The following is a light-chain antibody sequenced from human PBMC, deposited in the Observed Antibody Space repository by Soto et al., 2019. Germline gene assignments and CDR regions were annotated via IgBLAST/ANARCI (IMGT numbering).Light chain of an antibody. J-gene: IGKJ4*01. Sequence: PGDRATLSCRASQSVSIYLAWYQQKPGQAPRLLIYDASNRATGIPAKFSGSGSGTDFTLTISSLEPEDFAVYFCQQRGDWPLTFGGGTKVDIK. CDR2: DAS. CDR3: QQRGDWPLT. CDR1: QSVSIY. V-gene: IGKV3-11*01.